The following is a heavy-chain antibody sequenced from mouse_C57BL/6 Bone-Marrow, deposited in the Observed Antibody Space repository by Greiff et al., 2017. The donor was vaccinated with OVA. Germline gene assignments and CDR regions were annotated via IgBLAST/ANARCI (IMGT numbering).Heavy chain of an antibody. V-gene: IGHV1-52*01. CDR3: ARGIYGNYRFAY. J-gene: IGHJ3*01. D-gene: IGHD2-1*01. CDR1: GYTFTSYW. CDR2: IDPSDSET. Sequence: QVQLKQSGAELVRPGSSVKLSCKASGYTFTSYWMHWVKQRPIQGLEWIGNIDPSDSETHYNQKFKDKATLTVDKSSSTAYMQLSSLTSEDSAVYYCARGIYGNYRFAYWGQGTLVTVSA.